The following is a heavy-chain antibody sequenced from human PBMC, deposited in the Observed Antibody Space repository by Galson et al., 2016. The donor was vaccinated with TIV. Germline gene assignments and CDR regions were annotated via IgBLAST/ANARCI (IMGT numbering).Heavy chain of an antibody. CDR3: ARNVPETSRGY. CDR2: MYSGGGT. J-gene: IGHJ4*02. Sequence: KGLEWVSVMYSGGGTRYADSVKCRFTISRDNSKNTVYLQMNSLRGDDTAVYYCARNVPETSRGYWGQGTLVTVSS. D-gene: IGHD3-10*01. V-gene: IGHV3-53*01.